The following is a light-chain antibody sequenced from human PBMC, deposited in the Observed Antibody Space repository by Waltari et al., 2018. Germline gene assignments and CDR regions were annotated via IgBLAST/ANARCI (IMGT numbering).Light chain of an antibody. V-gene: IGKV4-1*01. J-gene: IGKJ5*01. CDR1: QSLLSSFNSKTY. CDR3: HHYYIPPLT. Sequence: DIVLTQSPDFLAVSLGERATITCKSSQSLLSSFNSKTYIAWYQQKPGQPPKLLINWASARGSGVPERFSGSGSETDFTLTISSLQAEDVAVYYCHHYYIPPLTFGQGTRLEIK. CDR2: WAS.